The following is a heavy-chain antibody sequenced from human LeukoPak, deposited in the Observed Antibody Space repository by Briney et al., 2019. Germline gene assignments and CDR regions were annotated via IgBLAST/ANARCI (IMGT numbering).Heavy chain of an antibody. CDR2: LYNTGNT. J-gene: IGHJ4*02. CDR3: ARLTADGRLYFVD. V-gene: IGHV3-53*01. CDR1: GFTVNSNY. D-gene: IGHD6-13*01. Sequence: GASLRLSCAASGFTVNSNYLSWVRQAPGKGLEWVSTLYNTGNTYCANSVKGRFSISRDNSKNTLFLQMNSLRAEDTAVYYCARLTADGRLYFVDWGPGTLVTVSS.